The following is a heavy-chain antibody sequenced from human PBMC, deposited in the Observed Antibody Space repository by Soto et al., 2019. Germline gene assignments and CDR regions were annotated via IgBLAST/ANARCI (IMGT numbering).Heavy chain of an antibody. D-gene: IGHD3-16*02. J-gene: IGHJ4*02. CDR1: GFTFSNYA. CDR3: AKDRMITFGGVIDQATFDY. Sequence: EVQLLESGGGLVQPGGSLRLSCAASGFTFSNYAMNWVRQAPGKGLEWVSSISGSGGSTYYADSVKGRFTISRDNSKNTLYRQRNSLRAEDTAVYYCAKDRMITFGGVIDQATFDYWGQGTLVTVSS. CDR2: ISGSGGST. V-gene: IGHV3-23*01.